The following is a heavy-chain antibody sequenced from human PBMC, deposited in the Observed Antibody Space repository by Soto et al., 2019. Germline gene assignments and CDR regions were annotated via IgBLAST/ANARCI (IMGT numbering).Heavy chain of an antibody. Sequence: GGSLRLSCAASGFTVSSYYMSWVRQAPGKGLEWVSVIYSAGSADFADSVKGRFTISRDNSKNTLYLQMSSLRADDTAVYYCARDNPTRGGGAFDIWGQGTMVTVSS. CDR3: ARDNPTRGGGAFDI. CDR2: IYSAGSA. J-gene: IGHJ3*02. CDR1: GFTVSSYY. D-gene: IGHD3-16*01. V-gene: IGHV3-66*01.